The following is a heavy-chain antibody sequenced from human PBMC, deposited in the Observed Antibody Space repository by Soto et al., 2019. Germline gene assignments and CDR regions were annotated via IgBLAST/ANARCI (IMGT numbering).Heavy chain of an antibody. D-gene: IGHD5-12*01. CDR2: IYYNGNT. CDR3: ARGFGGYSWFDP. J-gene: IGHJ5*02. CDR1: GGSLSSREYY. V-gene: IGHV4-39*01. Sequence: PSETLSLTCSVSGGSLSSREYYRAWLRQPPGKGLEWIATIYYNGNTYYNPYLKSRLTISVDTSKNQFSLKLTSVTATDTAIYYCARGFGGYSWFDPWGQGTLVTVSS.